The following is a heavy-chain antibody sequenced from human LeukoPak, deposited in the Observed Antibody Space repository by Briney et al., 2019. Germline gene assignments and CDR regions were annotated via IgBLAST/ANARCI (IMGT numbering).Heavy chain of an antibody. D-gene: IGHD3-10*01. Sequence: SETLSLTCTVSGGSFKHYCWSWIRQPPGKGLEWIGYIYYSGSTYYNPSLKSRVTISVDTSKNQFSLKLSSVTAADTAVYYCARDDGSGSYSDYWGQGTLVTVSS. CDR2: IYYSGST. V-gene: IGHV4-30-4*08. J-gene: IGHJ4*02. CDR1: GGSFKHYC. CDR3: ARDDGSGSYSDY.